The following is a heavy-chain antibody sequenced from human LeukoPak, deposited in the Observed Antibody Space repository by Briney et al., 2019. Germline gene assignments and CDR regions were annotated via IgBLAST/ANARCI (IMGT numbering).Heavy chain of an antibody. CDR3: ASLSNGAENWFDP. CDR1: GGSISSYY. Sequence: SETLSLTCTVSGGSISSYYWSWIRQPPGRGLEWIGYVYYSGSTNYNPSLKSRVTISVDTSKNQFSLKLSSVTAADTAVYYCASLSNGAENWFDPWGRGTLVTVSS. J-gene: IGHJ5*02. V-gene: IGHV4-59*01. D-gene: IGHD2-8*01. CDR2: VYYSGST.